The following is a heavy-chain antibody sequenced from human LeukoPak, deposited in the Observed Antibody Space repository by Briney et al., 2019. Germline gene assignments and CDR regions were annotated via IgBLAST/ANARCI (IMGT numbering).Heavy chain of an antibody. CDR3: ARGGGTAMVDDY. D-gene: IGHD5-18*01. CDR2: ISSSSSYI. Sequence: PGGSLRLSCAASGFTFSSYSMNWVRQAPGKGLEWVSSISSSSSYIYYADSVKGRFTISRDNAKNSLYLQMNSLRAEDTAVYYCARGGGTAMVDDYWGQGTLVTVSS. J-gene: IGHJ4*02. V-gene: IGHV3-21*01. CDR1: GFTFSSYS.